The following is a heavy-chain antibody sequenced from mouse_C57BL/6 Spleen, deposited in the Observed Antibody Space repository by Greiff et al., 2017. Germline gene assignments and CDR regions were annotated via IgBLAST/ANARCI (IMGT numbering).Heavy chain of an antibody. J-gene: IGHJ4*01. CDR2: IHPSDSDT. V-gene: IGHV1-74*01. Sequence: QVQLQQPGAELVKPGASVKVSCKASGYTFTSYWMHLVKQRPGQGLEWIGRIHPSDSDTNYNQQFKGKATLTVDKSSSTAYMQLSSLTSEDTAIYYCAPIYYYGSRGYAMDYWGQGNSVTGSS. D-gene: IGHD1-1*01. CDR3: APIYYYGSRGYAMDY. CDR1: GYTFTSYW.